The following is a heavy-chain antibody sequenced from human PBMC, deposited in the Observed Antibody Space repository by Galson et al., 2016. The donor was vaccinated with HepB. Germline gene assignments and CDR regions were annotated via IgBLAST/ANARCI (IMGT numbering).Heavy chain of an antibody. CDR1: EFMFTNYV. CDR3: AKDLCLVSGCYQLGMDV. V-gene: IGHV3-23*01. Sequence: SLRLSCAGSEFMFTNYVTSWVRQAPGKGLEWVSGFSGLGDRTYYADSVKGRFTISRDYSKNMLYLQMNSLRAEDTAVYFCAKDLCLVSGCYQLGMDVWGHGTPVTVSS. D-gene: IGHD2-21*01. J-gene: IGHJ6*02. CDR2: FSGLGDRT.